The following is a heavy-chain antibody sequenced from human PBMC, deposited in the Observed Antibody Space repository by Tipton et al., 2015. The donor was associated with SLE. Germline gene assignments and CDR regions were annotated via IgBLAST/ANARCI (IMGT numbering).Heavy chain of an antibody. CDR2: IYYSGST. CDR1: GGSISSSSYY. D-gene: IGHD3-22*01. Sequence: TLSLTCTVSGGSISSSSYYWGWIRQPPGKGLEWIGSIYYSGSTYYNPSLKSRVTISVDTSKNQFSLKLSSVTAADTAVYYCARGTSYYYDSSGYGNDAFDIWGQGTMVTVSS. V-gene: IGHV4-39*07. CDR3: ARGTSYYYDSSGYGNDAFDI. J-gene: IGHJ3*02.